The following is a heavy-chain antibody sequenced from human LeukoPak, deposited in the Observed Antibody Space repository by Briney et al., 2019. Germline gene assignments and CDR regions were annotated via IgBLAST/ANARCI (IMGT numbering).Heavy chain of an antibody. CDR1: GFTFSSYA. D-gene: IGHD3-16*01. CDR2: ISGSSGST. V-gene: IGHV3-23*01. Sequence: GGSLRLSCAASGFTFSSYAMTWVRQAPGKGLEWVSGISGSSGSTDYADSVKGRFTVSRDNSKNTLYLQMNSLRAEDTAVHYCSRPGWGGFDYWGQGTLVTVS. CDR3: SRPGWGGFDY. J-gene: IGHJ4*02.